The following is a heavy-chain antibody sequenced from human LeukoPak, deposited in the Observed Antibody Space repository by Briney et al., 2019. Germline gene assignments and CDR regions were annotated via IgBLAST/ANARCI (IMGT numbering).Heavy chain of an antibody. CDR1: GFTFSSYA. J-gene: IGHJ6*02. V-gene: IGHV3-30-3*02. CDR3: AKCSTVTWGPGIYYYYGMDV. Sequence: GGSLRLSCAASGFTFSSYAMHWVRQAPGKGLEWVAVISYDGSNKYYADSVKGRFTISRDNSKNTLYLQMNSLRAEDTAVYYCAKCSTVTWGPGIYYYYGMDVWGQGTTVTVSS. CDR2: ISYDGSNK. D-gene: IGHD4-17*01.